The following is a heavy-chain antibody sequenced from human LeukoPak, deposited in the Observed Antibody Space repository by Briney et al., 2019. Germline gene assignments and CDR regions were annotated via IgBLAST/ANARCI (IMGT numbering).Heavy chain of an antibody. CDR1: GFTFSNYC. V-gene: IGHV3-30*18. D-gene: IGHD4/OR15-4a*01. CDR2: ISYDGSNK. CDR3: AKVGASVSFDY. J-gene: IGHJ4*02. Sequence: GGSLRLSCAASGFTFSNYCMHWVRQAPGKGLEWVAVISYDGSNKYYADSVKGRLTISRDNSKNTLYLQMNSLRAEDTAVYYCAKVGASVSFDYWGQGTLVTVSS.